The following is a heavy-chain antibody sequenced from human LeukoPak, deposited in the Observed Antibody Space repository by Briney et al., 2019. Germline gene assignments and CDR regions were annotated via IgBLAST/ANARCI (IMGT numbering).Heavy chain of an antibody. Sequence: ASVKVSRKASGYTFTSYGISWVRQAPGQGLEWMGWISAYNGNTNYAQKLQGRVTMTTDTSTSTAYMELRSLRSDDTAVYYCARRVVAAKNNWFDPWGQGTLVTVSS. D-gene: IGHD2-15*01. CDR3: ARRVVAAKNNWFDP. CDR1: GYTFTSYG. V-gene: IGHV1-18*01. J-gene: IGHJ5*02. CDR2: ISAYNGNT.